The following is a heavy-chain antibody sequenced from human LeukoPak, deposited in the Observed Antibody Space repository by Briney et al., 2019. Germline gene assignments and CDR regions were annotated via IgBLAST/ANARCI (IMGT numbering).Heavy chain of an antibody. D-gene: IGHD4-17*01. CDR2: ISYSSSYI. V-gene: IGHV3-21*01. J-gene: IGHJ4*02. CDR3: ARIAVTYTFDY. Sequence: GGSLRLSCAASGFTFSSYAMSWVRQAPGKGLEWVSSISYSSSYIYYADSVKGRFTISRDNAKNSLYLQMNSLRAEDTAVYYCARIAVTYTFDYWGQGTLVTVSS. CDR1: GFTFSSYA.